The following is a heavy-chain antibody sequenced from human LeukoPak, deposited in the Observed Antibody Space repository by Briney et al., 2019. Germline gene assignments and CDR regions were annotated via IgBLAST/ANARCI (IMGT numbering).Heavy chain of an antibody. V-gene: IGHV5-51*01. Sequence: GESLKISCEGSGYSFTSYWIGWVRQMPGKGLEWMGIIYPGDSDTRYSPSFQGQVTISAGKSISTAYLQWSSLKASDTAMYYCARFHYDILTGYYADYWGQGTLVTVSS. D-gene: IGHD3-9*01. J-gene: IGHJ4*02. CDR1: GYSFTSYW. CDR2: IYPGDSDT. CDR3: ARFHYDILTGYYADY.